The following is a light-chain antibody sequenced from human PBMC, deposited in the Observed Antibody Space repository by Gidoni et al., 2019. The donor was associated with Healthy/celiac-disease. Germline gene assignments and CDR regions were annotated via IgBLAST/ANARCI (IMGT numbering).Light chain of an antibody. CDR3: QKYHGAPFT. J-gene: IGKJ3*01. V-gene: IGKV1-27*01. Sequence: DIQLTQSPSSMSASVGDRVTITCRASQCISNYLAWYQQNPGKVPKLLISSASTLHSGVPSRFSGFGSGTDFTLTISSLQPEDVSTYYCQKYHGAPFTFGPGTKVDIK. CDR1: QCISNY. CDR2: SAS.